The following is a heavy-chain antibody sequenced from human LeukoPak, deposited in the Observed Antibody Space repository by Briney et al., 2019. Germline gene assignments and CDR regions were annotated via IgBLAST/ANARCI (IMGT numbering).Heavy chain of an antibody. D-gene: IGHD1-26*01. J-gene: IGHJ4*02. CDR2: IYPGDSDI. CDR1: GYTFTSYW. V-gene: IGHV5-51*01. Sequence: GESLKISCKASGYTFTSYWIVWVRQMPGKGLEWMGIIYPGDSDIRYSPSFQGQVTISADKSISTAYLQWSSLKASDTAMYYCARLSGSSPGGFDYWGQGTLVTVSS. CDR3: ARLSGSSPGGFDY.